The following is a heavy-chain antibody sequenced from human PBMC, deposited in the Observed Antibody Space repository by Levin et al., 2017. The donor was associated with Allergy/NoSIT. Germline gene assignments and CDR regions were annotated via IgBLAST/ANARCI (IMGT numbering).Heavy chain of an antibody. J-gene: IGHJ4*02. CDR1: GFTFDDYA. CDR3: AKDIGGWIQLWPGPFDY. CDR2: ISWNSGSI. Sequence: GGSLRLSCAASGFTFDDYAMHWVRQAPGKGLEWVSGISWNSGSIGYADSVKGRFTISRDNAKNSLYLQMNSLRAEDTALYYCAKDIGGWIQLWPGPFDYWGQGTLVTVSS. V-gene: IGHV3-9*01. D-gene: IGHD5-18*01.